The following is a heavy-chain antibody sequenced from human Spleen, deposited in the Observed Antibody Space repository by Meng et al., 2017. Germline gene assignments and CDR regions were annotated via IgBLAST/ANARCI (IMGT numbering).Heavy chain of an antibody. CDR3: ARTGKNDYGDFRLSPVDY. D-gene: IGHD4-17*01. CDR2: MNPNSGNT. Sequence: ASVKVSCKPSGYNFPDYYIHWVRRAPGQGLEWMGWMNPNSGNTGYAQKFQGRVTMTRNTSISTAYMELSSLRSEDTAVYYCARTGKNDYGDFRLSPVDYWGQGTLVTVSS. CDR1: GYNFPDYY. J-gene: IGHJ4*02. V-gene: IGHV1-8*02.